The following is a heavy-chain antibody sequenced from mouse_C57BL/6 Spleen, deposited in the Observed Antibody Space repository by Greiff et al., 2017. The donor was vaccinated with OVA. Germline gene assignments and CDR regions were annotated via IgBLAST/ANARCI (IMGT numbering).Heavy chain of an antibody. CDR1: GFTFSDYY. D-gene: IGHD1-1*01. V-gene: IGHV5-16*01. CDR3: ARDKDYYGNWYFDV. J-gene: IGHJ1*03. CDR2: INYDGSST. Sequence: EVHLVESEGGLVQPGSSMKLSCTASGFTFSDYYMAWVRQVPEKGLEWVANINYDGSSTYYLDSLKSRFIISRDNAKNILYLQMSSLKSEDTATYYCARDKDYYGNWYFDVWGTGTTVTVSS.